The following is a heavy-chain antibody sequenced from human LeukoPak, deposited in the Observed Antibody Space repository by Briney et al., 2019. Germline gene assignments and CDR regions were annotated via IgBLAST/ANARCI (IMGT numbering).Heavy chain of an antibody. CDR3: ARVEYSGNGNLY. CDR2: INRDGSGK. Sequence: PGGSPRLSCAGSGLTFINYWMTWVRQVPGKGLEWVANINRDGSGKYYLPSVRGRFTISKDDAKDSLYLQMDSPRPEDTAIYYCARVEYSGNGNLYWGQGTLVTVSS. CDR1: GLTFINYW. J-gene: IGHJ4*02. V-gene: IGHV3-7*01. D-gene: IGHD1-26*01.